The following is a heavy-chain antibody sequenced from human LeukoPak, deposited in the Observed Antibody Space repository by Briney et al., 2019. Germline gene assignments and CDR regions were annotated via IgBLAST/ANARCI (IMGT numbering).Heavy chain of an antibody. V-gene: IGHV3-74*01. CDR1: GFTFSRHW. D-gene: IGHD1-26*01. Sequence: GGSLRLSCAASGFTFSRHWMHWVRQAPGRGLVWVSRISSDGSSTSYADSVKGRFTISRDNAKNTLYLQMNSLRVEDTAVYYCARDKGFWAYSGSYFDYWGQGTLVTVSS. J-gene: IGHJ4*02. CDR3: ARDKGFWAYSGSYFDY. CDR2: ISSDGSST.